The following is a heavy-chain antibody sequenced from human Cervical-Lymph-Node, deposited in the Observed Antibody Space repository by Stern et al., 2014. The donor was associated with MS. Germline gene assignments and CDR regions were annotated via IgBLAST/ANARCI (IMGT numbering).Heavy chain of an antibody. CDR2: INPNNVGA. D-gene: IGHD2-15*01. Sequence: QVQLVQSGADVKKPGASVKVSCTTAGYTFIGHFIHWVRQAPGQGLEWLGRINPNNVGAHSAQKFEGRVAMATDTSTNTAYMELNRLTSDDTAVYYCARDHHFGSGGSWDYGMDVWGQGTTV. CDR3: ARDHHFGSGGSWDYGMDV. J-gene: IGHJ6*02. CDR1: GYTFIGHF. V-gene: IGHV1-2*06.